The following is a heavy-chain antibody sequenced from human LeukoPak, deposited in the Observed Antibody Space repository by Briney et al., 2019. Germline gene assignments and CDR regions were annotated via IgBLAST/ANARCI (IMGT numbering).Heavy chain of an antibody. Sequence: GESLKISCKGSGYSFTSYWIGWVRQMPGKGREWMGIIYPGDSDTRYSPSFQGQVTISADKSISTAYLQWSSLKASDTAMYYCARRRTYYYDSSRNDAFDIWGQGTMVTVSS. J-gene: IGHJ3*02. CDR3: ARRRTYYYDSSRNDAFDI. V-gene: IGHV5-51*01. CDR2: IYPGDSDT. D-gene: IGHD3-22*01. CDR1: GYSFTSYW.